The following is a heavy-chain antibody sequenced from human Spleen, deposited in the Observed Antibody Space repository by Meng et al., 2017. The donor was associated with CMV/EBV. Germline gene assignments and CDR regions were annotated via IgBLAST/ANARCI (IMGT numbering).Heavy chain of an antibody. CDR3: ARYPGTDWYFDL. J-gene: IGHJ2*01. D-gene: IGHD1-14*01. Sequence: VCGGGNRSRTYTWSWSRQPARKGLELIGTIHDRGDTYYNPPLKGRVTISVDTSKTHFSLKLNSVTAADTAVYYCARYPGTDWYFDLWGRGTLVTVSS. CDR2: IHDRGDT. V-gene: IGHV4-39*07. CDR1: GGGNRSRTYT.